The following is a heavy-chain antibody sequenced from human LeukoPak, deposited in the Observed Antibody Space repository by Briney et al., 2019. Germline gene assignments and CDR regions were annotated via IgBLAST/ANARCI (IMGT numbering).Heavy chain of an antibody. CDR2: INPNSGGT. J-gene: IGHJ4*02. V-gene: IGHV1-2*02. CDR1: GYTFTGYY. CDR3: ARDQKEYCSSTSCYVVDY. Sequence: ASVKVSCKASGYTFTGYYMHWVRQAPGQGLEWMGWINPNSGGTNYAQKFQGRVTMTRDTSISTAYMELSKLRSDDTAVYYCARDQKEYCSSTSCYVVDYWGQGTLVTVSS. D-gene: IGHD2-2*01.